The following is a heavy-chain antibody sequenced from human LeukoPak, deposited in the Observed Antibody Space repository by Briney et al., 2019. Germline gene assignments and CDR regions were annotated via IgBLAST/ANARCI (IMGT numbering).Heavy chain of an antibody. J-gene: IGHJ6*03. CDR2: FDPEDGET. Sequence: ASVKVSCKVSGYTLTELSMHWVRQAPGKGLEWMGGFDPEDGETIYAQKFQGRVTMTEDTSTDTAYMELSSLRSEDTAVYYCATLKHYYYYMDVWGKGTTATVSS. CDR3: ATLKHYYYYMDV. V-gene: IGHV1-24*01. CDR1: GYTLTELS.